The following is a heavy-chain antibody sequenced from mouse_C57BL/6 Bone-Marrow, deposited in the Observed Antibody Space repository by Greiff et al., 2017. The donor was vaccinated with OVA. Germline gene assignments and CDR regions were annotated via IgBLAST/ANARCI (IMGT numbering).Heavy chain of an antibody. Sequence: PAAAVDFSRYWMSWVRRAPGKGLEWIGEINPDSSTINYAPSLKDKFIISRDNAKNTLYLQMSKVRSEDTALYYCASNWNAYWGQGTLVTVSA. CDR1: AVDFSRYW. J-gene: IGHJ3*01. V-gene: IGHV4-1*01. CDR2: INPDSSTI. D-gene: IGHD4-1*01. CDR3: ASNWNAY.